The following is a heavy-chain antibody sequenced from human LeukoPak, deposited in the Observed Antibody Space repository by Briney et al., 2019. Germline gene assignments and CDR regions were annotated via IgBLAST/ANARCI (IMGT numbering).Heavy chain of an antibody. V-gene: IGHV3-30*18. Sequence: GGSLRLSCPASGFTFSSYGMHWVRQAPGKGLEWVAVISYDGSNKYYADSVKGRFTISRDNSKNTLYLQMNSLRAEDTAVYYCAKSGRYSSGWYGPLYYYYGMDVWGKGTTVTVSS. CDR1: GFTFSSYG. CDR2: ISYDGSNK. CDR3: AKSGRYSSGWYGPLYYYYGMDV. D-gene: IGHD6-19*01. J-gene: IGHJ6*04.